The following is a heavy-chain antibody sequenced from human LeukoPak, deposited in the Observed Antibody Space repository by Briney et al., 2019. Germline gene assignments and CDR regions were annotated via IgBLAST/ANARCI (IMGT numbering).Heavy chain of an antibody. CDR1: GGSISNYY. J-gene: IGHJ4*02. Sequence: SETLSLTCTVSGGSISNYYWSWIRQSPGKGLEWIGYIYSSGGTNYKSSLKSRVTISVDTSKNQFSLKLSSVTAADTAVYYCARHSGAQGFDYWGQRTQVTVSS. D-gene: IGHD3-10*01. CDR3: ARHSGAQGFDY. CDR2: IYSSGGT. V-gene: IGHV4-59*08.